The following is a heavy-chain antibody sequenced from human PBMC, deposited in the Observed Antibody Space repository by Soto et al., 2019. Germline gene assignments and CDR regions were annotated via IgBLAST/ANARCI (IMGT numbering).Heavy chain of an antibody. Sequence: VKVSCKASGGTFSSYTISWVRQAPGQGLEWMGRIIPILGIANYAQKFQGRVTITADKSTSTAYMELSSLRSEDTAVYYCARDRCSGGSCYRYDAFDIWGQGTMVTVSS. J-gene: IGHJ3*02. CDR1: GGTFSSYT. D-gene: IGHD2-15*01. CDR2: IIPILGIA. CDR3: ARDRCSGGSCYRYDAFDI. V-gene: IGHV1-69*10.